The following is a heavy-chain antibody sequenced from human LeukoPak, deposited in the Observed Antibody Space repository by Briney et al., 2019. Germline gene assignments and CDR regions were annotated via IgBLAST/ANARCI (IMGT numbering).Heavy chain of an antibody. J-gene: IGHJ3*02. Sequence: GGSLRLSRVASGFTFSGHAMTWVRQAPGKGLEWVSSVSVSGDNTYYADSVKGRFTISRDTSKSTLYLQMNDLSREDTAIYYCARRGGSDGWGAFDIWGQGTMVTVSS. V-gene: IGHV3-23*01. CDR3: ARRGGSDGWGAFDI. CDR2: VSVSGDNT. D-gene: IGHD5-24*01. CDR1: GFTFSGHA.